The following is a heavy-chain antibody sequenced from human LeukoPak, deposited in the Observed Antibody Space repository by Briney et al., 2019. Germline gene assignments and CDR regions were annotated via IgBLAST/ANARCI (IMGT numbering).Heavy chain of an antibody. J-gene: IGHJ4*02. CDR1: GFTVSSNY. Sequence: GGSLRLSCAASGFTVSSNYMSWVRQAPGKGLEWVSVIYSSGSTDYADSVKGRFTISRDNSKNTLYLQMNSLRAEDTAVYYCARDVKDEGYFDYWGQGTLVTVSS. CDR3: ARDVKDEGYFDY. CDR2: IYSSGST. V-gene: IGHV3-66*01.